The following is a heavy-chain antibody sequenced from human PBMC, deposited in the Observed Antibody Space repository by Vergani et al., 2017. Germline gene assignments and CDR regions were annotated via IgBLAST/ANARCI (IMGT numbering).Heavy chain of an antibody. Sequence: QLQLQESGPGLVKPSETLSLTCTVSGGSISSSSYYWGWIRQPPGKGLEWIGSIYYSGSTYYNPSLKSRVTISVDTSKNQFSLKLSSVTAADTAVYYCARGSGEDWFDPWGQGTLVTVSS. CDR2: IYYSGST. J-gene: IGHJ5*02. CDR3: ARGSGEDWFDP. CDR1: GGSISSSSYY. V-gene: IGHV4-39*07.